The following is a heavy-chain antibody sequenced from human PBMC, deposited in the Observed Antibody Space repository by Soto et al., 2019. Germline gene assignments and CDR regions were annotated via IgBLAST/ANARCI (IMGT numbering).Heavy chain of an antibody. V-gene: IGHV4-4*07. CDR2: IYTSGST. CDR3: ARVALLGRYYYDSSGYYYDY. CDR1: GGSISRYY. J-gene: IGHJ4*02. Sequence: PSETLSLTCPVSGGSISRYYWSWIRQPAGKGLEWIGRIYTSGSTNYNPSLKSRVTMSVDTSKNQFSLKLSSVTAADTAVYYCARVALLGRYYYDSSGYYYDYWGQGTLVTVSS. D-gene: IGHD3-22*01.